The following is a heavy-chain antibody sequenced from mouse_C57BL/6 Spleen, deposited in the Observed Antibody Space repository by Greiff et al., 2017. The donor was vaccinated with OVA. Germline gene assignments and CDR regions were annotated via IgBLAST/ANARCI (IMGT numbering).Heavy chain of an antibody. CDR1: GYTFTSYW. V-gene: IGHV1-64*01. J-gene: IGHJ3*01. CDR3: ARKGTMVPAWFAY. Sequence: VQLQQPGAELVKPGASVKLSCKASGYTFTSYWMHWVKQRPGQGLEWIGMIHPNSGSTNYNEKFKSKATLTVDKSSSTAYMQLSSLTSEDSAVYYGARKGTMVPAWFAYWGQGTLVTVSA. CDR2: IHPNSGST. D-gene: IGHD2-2*01.